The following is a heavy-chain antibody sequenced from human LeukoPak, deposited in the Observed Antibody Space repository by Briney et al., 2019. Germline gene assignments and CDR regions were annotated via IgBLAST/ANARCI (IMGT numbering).Heavy chain of an antibody. CDR3: AKDIRVEWLSDAFDI. D-gene: IGHD3-3*01. CDR1: GFTFSKYG. Sequence: GGSLRLSCAASGFTFSKYGMHWVRQAPGKGLEWVAVISYDGSNKYYADSVKGRFTISRDNSKNTLYLQMNSLRAEDTAVYYCAKDIRVEWLSDAFDIWGQGTMVTVSS. CDR2: ISYDGSNK. V-gene: IGHV3-30*18. J-gene: IGHJ3*02.